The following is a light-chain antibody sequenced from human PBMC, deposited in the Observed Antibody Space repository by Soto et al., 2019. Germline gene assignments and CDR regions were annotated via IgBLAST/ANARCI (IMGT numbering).Light chain of an antibody. CDR3: ASLTTTNFV. CDR2: EVT. Sequence: QSALTQPASVSGYPGQSITISYTGTSSDVGAYNLVSWYQHLPDKAPKLIISEVTNRPSGVSDRFSGSKSGNTASLTISGLQAEDEADYYCASLTTTNFVFGSGTKVTVL. J-gene: IGLJ1*01. CDR1: SSDVGAYNL. V-gene: IGLV2-14*01.